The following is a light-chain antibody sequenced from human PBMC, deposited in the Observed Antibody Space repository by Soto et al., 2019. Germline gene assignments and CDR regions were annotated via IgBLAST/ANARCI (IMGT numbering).Light chain of an antibody. Sequence: AIQMTQSPSSLSASVGDRVTITCRASQAIGTALGWYQQKPGKAPKRLIYAASSLQSGAPSRFSGSGSGTDFTLTISSLQPEDFATYYCQQFNNYPRLTFGGGTKV. CDR3: QQFNNYPRLT. CDR2: AAS. CDR1: QAIGTA. V-gene: IGKV1D-13*01. J-gene: IGKJ4*01.